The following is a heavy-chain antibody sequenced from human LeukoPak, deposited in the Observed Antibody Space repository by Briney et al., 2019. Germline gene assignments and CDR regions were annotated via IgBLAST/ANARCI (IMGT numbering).Heavy chain of an antibody. J-gene: IGHJ4*02. CDR2: IIPIFGTA. CDR3: ASGGGYSYYFDY. CDR1: GGTFSSYA. Sequence: ASVKVSCKASGGTFSSYAITWVRQAPGQGLEWMGGIIPIFGTANYAQKFQGRVTITADESTSTAYMELSSLRSEDTAVYYCASGGGYSYYFDYWGQGTLVTVSS. D-gene: IGHD5-18*01. V-gene: IGHV1-69*01.